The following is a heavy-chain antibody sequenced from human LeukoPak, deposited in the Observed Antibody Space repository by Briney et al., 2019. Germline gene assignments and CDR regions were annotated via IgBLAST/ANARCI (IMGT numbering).Heavy chain of an antibody. D-gene: IGHD3-9*01. J-gene: IGHJ6*03. V-gene: IGHV3-21*01. CDR2: ISSSSSYI. Sequence: GGSLRLSCAASGFTFSSYSMNWVRQAPGKGLEWVSSISSSSSYIYSADSVKGRFTISRDNAKNSLYLQMNSLRAEDTAVYYCARFGYGPVLRYFDWLRDYYYYYYMDVWGKGTTVTISS. CDR3: ARFGYGPVLRYFDWLRDYYYYYYMDV. CDR1: GFTFSSYS.